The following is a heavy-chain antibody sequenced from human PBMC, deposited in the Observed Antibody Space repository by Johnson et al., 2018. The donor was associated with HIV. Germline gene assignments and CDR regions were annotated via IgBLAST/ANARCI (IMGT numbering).Heavy chain of an antibody. CDR3: AREGAWEVRPGAFDI. CDR2: VSSNGGST. D-gene: IGHD1-26*01. V-gene: IGHV3-64*01. CDR1: GFTFSSYA. Sequence: VQLVESGGGLVQPGGSLRLSCAASGFTFSSYAMHWVRQAPGKGLEYVSAVSSNGGSTYYANSVRGRFIISRDNSKNTLYLQMNSLRVEDTAVYYCAREGAWEVRPGAFDIWGQGTMVTVSS. J-gene: IGHJ3*02.